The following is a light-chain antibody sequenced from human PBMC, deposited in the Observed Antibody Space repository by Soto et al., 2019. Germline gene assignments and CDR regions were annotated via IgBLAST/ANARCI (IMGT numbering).Light chain of an antibody. CDR2: LAS. CDR1: QGIRSY. V-gene: IGKV1-9*01. J-gene: IGKJ4*01. Sequence: DIRLTQSPASLSASVGDRVTITCRASQGIRSYLAWYQQKPGKAPKLLIFLASTLQSGVPSRFSGSGSGTDFSLTINSLQPEDVATYYCQYLNSFPLSFGGGTKVDIK. CDR3: QYLNSFPLS.